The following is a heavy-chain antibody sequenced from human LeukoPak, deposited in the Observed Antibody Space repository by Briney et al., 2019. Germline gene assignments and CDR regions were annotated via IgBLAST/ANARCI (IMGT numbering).Heavy chain of an antibody. D-gene: IGHD2-21*02. V-gene: IGHV1-2*06. CDR3: ARSFSTRVDSPKNTGVVVTAFDY. J-gene: IGHJ4*02. CDR1: GYTFTGYY. CDR2: ISPNSGGT. Sequence: GASVKVSCKASGYTFTGYYMHWVRQAPGQGLEWMGRISPNSGGTNYAQKFQGRVTMSRDTSISTAYMELSRLRSDDTAVYYCARSFSTRVDSPKNTGVVVTAFDYWGQGTLVTVSS.